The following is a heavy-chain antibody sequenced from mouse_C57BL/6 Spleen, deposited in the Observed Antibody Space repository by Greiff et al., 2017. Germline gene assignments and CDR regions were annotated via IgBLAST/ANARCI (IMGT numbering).Heavy chain of an antibody. V-gene: IGHV1-4*01. J-gene: IGHJ1*03. CDR2: INPSSGYT. D-gene: IGHD1-1*01. CDR3: ARGYYYGSSPYWYFDV. Sequence: VQLQQSGAELARPGASVKMSCKASGYTFTSYTMHWVKQRPGQGLEWIGYINPSSGYTKYNQKFKDKATLTADKSSITAYMQLSSLTSEDSAVYYCARGYYYGSSPYWYFDVWGTGTTVTVSS. CDR1: GYTFTSYT.